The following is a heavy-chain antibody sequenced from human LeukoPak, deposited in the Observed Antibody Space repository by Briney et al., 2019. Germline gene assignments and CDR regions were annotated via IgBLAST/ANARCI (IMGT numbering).Heavy chain of an antibody. CDR2: ISSSGSTI. CDR3: ARLDYDSSGYYYGFDP. D-gene: IGHD3-22*01. V-gene: IGHV3-48*03. Sequence: GGSLRPSCAASGFTFSSYEMNWVRQAPGKGLEWVSYISSSGSTIYYADSVKGRFTISRDNAKNSLYLQMNSLRAEDTAVYYYARLDYDSSGYYYGFDPWGQGTLVTVSS. CDR1: GFTFSSYE. J-gene: IGHJ5*02.